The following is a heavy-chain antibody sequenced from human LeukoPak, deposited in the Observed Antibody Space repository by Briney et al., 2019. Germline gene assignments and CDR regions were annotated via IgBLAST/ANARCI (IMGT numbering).Heavy chain of an antibody. CDR2: INHSGST. V-gene: IGHV4-34*01. CDR1: GGSFSGYY. Sequence: SETLSLTCAVYGGSFSGYYWSWIRQPPGKGLEWIGEINHSGSTNYNPSLKSRVTISVDTSKNQFSLKLSSVTAADTAVYYCARVPVIIMVRGVNKKGAFDIWGQGTMVTVSS. J-gene: IGHJ3*02. D-gene: IGHD3-10*01. CDR3: ARVPVIIMVRGVNKKGAFDI.